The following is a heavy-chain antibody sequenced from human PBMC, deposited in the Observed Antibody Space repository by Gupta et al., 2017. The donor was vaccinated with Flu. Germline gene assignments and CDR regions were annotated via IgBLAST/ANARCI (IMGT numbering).Heavy chain of an antibody. CDR3: ATASSYDFWSDDYYYYGMDV. D-gene: IGHD3-3*01. CDR1: GGTFSSYT. J-gene: IGHJ6*02. Sequence: QVQLVQSGAEVKKPGSSVKVSCKASGGTFSSYTFSWVRQAPGQGLEWMGRIIPILGITNYAQKFQGRVTITADKSTSTAYMDLSSLRSEDTAVYYCATASSYDFWSDDYYYYGMDVWGQGTTVTVSS. CDR2: IIPILGIT. V-gene: IGHV1-69*02.